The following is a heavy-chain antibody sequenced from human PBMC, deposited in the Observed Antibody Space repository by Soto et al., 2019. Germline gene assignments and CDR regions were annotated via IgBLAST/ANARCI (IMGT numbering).Heavy chain of an antibody. J-gene: IGHJ3*01. CDR2: IYYTGIT. Sequence: SETLSLTCTVSGGSISNYYWSWIRQTPGKGLEYIGYIYYTGITNYNPSLQSRVTISVDTSRNQFSLTLSSVTAADTAVYYCAKPRGRGSGAYYVAYDLWGQGSMVTVSS. D-gene: IGHD3-10*01. CDR1: GGSISNYY. V-gene: IGHV4-59*08. CDR3: AKPRGRGSGAYYVAYDL.